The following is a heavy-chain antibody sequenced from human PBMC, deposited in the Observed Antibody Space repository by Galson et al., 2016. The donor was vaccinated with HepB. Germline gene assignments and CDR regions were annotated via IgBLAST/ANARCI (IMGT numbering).Heavy chain of an antibody. Sequence: SLRLSCAGSGFIFSNYGLHWVRQAPGKGPECVAAISFDGSNRHYADPVRGRFTISRDNSQNPLYLQMNSLRADDTALYYCARVQTLVTIFGDYGMDVWGQGTTVTVSS. CDR1: GFIFSNYG. V-gene: IGHV3-30*06. J-gene: IGHJ6*02. CDR2: ISFDGSNR. D-gene: IGHD3-3*01. CDR3: ARVQTLVTIFGDYGMDV.